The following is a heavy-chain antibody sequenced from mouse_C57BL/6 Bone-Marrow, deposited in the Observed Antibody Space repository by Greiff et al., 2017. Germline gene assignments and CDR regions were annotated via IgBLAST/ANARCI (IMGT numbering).Heavy chain of an antibody. Sequence: VQLQQSGAELVRSGASVKLSCTASGFNIKDDYMHWVKQRPEQGLEWIGWIDPENGDTEDASKFQGKATITADTSSNAAYLQLSSLTSEDTAFYYGTTGYDGDPFDYWGQGTTLTVSS. D-gene: IGHD2-3*01. V-gene: IGHV14-4*01. CDR1: GFNIKDDY. CDR2: IDPENGDT. J-gene: IGHJ2*01. CDR3: TTGYDGDPFDY.